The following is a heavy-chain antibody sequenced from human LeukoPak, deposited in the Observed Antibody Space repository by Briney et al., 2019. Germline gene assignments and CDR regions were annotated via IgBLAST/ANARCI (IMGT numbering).Heavy chain of an antibody. D-gene: IGHD6-13*01. CDR3: ARARIAAAEDFDY. V-gene: IGHV1-18*01. CDR1: GYTFTSYG. Sequence: ASVKVSCKASGYTFTSYGISWVRQAPGQGLEWMGWISAYNGNTNYAQKLQGRVTMTTDTSTSTAHMELRSLRSDDTAVYYCARARIAAAEDFDYWGQGTLVTVSS. CDR2: ISAYNGNT. J-gene: IGHJ4*02.